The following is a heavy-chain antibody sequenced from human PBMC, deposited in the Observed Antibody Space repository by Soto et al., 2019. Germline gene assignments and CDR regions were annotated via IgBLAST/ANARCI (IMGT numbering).Heavy chain of an antibody. CDR3: ARGPVIVYSGSPEAAFDI. V-gene: IGHV3-48*03. Sequence: EVQLVESGGGLVQPGGSLRLSCAASGFTFSSYEMNWVRQASGKGLEWVSYISSSGGTIYHAESVKGRFTISRDNAKNSLYLQMNSLRAEDTAVYYCARGPVIVYSGSPEAAFDIWGQGTMVTVSS. J-gene: IGHJ3*02. CDR2: ISSSGGTI. CDR1: GFTFSSYE. D-gene: IGHD1-26*01.